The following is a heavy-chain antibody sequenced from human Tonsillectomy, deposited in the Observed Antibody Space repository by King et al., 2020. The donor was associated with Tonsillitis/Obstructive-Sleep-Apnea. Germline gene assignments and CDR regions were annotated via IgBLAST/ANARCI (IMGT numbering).Heavy chain of an antibody. CDR3: ARLIDYQLLPPYYYGMDV. Sequence: QLQESGPGLVKPSETLSLTCTVSGGSIRTTGCYWGWIRQPPGKGLEWIGNIYYSGGTYYNPSLKSRVTMSVDTSKNQFSLKLSSVNAADTAVYFCARLIDYQLLPPYYYGMDVWGQGTTVTVSS. CDR1: GGSIRTTGCY. V-gene: IGHV4-39*01. CDR2: IYYSGGT. J-gene: IGHJ6*02. D-gene: IGHD2-2*01.